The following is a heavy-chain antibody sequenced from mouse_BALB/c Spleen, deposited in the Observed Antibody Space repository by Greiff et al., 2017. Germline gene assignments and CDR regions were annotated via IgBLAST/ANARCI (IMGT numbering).Heavy chain of an antibody. D-gene: IGHD1-3*01. Sequence: VMLVESGAELAKPGASVKMSCKASGYTFTSYWMHWVKQRPGQGLEWIGYINPSTGYTEYNQKFKDKATLTADKSSSTAYMQLSSLTSEDSAVYYCARREWSAYWGQGTLVTVSA. CDR2: INPSTGYT. V-gene: IGHV1-7*01. CDR3: ARREWSAY. CDR1: GYTFTSYW. J-gene: IGHJ3*01.